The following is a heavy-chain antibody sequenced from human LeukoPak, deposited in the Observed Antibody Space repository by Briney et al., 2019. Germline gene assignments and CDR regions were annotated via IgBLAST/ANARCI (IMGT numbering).Heavy chain of an antibody. Sequence: GASVKVSCKASGYTLITYGISWVRQAPGQGLEWMGWISAYNGNADYAQKFRGRVTMTTDTSTNTAYMELRSLGSDDTADYYCGRGRDGYDYAGFDPWGQGTLVTVSS. CDR2: ISAYNGNA. CDR3: GRGRDGYDYAGFDP. J-gene: IGHJ5*02. D-gene: IGHD5-24*01. CDR1: GYTLITYG. V-gene: IGHV1-18*01.